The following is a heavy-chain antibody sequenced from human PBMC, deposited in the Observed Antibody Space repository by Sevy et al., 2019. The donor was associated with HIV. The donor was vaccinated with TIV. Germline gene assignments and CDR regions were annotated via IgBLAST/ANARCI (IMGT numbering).Heavy chain of an antibody. Sequence: GGSLRLSCAASGFTVSSNYMSWVRQAPGKGLEWVSVIYSGGDTYYADSVKGRFIISRDNSKNTLYLQMNSLRAEDTAVYYCARDLDDDGDYQAVGGMDVWGQGTTVTVSS. V-gene: IGHV3-53*01. CDR1: GFTVSSNY. CDR3: ARDLDDDGDYQAVGGMDV. J-gene: IGHJ6*02. CDR2: IYSGGDT. D-gene: IGHD4-17*01.